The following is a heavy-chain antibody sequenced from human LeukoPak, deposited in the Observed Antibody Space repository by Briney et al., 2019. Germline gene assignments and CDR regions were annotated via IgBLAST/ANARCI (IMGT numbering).Heavy chain of an antibody. J-gene: IGHJ1*01. CDR2: ISYSGST. Sequence: ISVLEPPVKRLEWIGYISYSGSTNCNPSLKSRVTMSLDTSKNQFSLKLYSVTASYTAVSYCDTSYHSRHPAE. V-gene: IGHV4-59*01. D-gene: IGHD1-26*01. CDR3: DTSYHSRHPAE.